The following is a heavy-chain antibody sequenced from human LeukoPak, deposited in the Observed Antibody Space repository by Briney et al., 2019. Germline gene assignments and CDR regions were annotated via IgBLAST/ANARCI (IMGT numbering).Heavy chain of an antibody. Sequence: GGSLRLSCAASGFTFSSYGMHWVRQAPGKGLEWVAFIRYDGSNKYYADSVKGRFTISRDNSKNTLYLQMNSLRAEDTAVYYCAKVDKVYCSSTSCYGYFQHWGQGTLVTVSS. V-gene: IGHV3-30*02. CDR2: IRYDGSNK. D-gene: IGHD2-2*01. CDR1: GFTFSSYG. CDR3: AKVDKVYCSSTSCYGYFQH. J-gene: IGHJ1*01.